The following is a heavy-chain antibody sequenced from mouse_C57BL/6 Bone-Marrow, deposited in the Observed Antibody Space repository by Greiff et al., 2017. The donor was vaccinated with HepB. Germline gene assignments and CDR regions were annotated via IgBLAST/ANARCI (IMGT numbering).Heavy chain of an antibody. CDR2: INYDGSST. Sequence: DVHLVESEGGLVQPGSSMKLSCTASGFTFSDYYMAWVRQVPEKGLEWVANINYDGSSTYYLDSLKSRFIISRDNATNILYLQMSSLKSEDTATYYCARVDHSFAYWGQGTLVTVSS. J-gene: IGHJ3*01. CDR1: GFTFSDYY. CDR3: ARVDHSFAY. V-gene: IGHV5-16*01.